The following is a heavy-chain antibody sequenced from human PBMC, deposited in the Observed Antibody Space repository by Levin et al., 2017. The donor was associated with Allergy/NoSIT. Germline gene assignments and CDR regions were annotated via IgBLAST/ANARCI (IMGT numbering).Heavy chain of an antibody. CDR1: GFTFSNYG. D-gene: IGHD6-13*01. CDR2: ISDDGSKK. CDR3: AKSLGLGTAGWLESGLDV. V-gene: IGHV3-30*18. Sequence: GESLKISCAASGFTFSNYGMYWVRQAPGKGLEWVAVISDDGSKKYYGESVKGRFTVSRDNSKNTLHLQMNSLRPEDTALYYCAKSLGLGTAGWLESGLDVWGKGTTVTVSS. J-gene: IGHJ6*04.